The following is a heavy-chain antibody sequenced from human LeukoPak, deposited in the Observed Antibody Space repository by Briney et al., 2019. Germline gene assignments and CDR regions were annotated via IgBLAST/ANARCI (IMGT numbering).Heavy chain of an antibody. D-gene: IGHD4-17*01. CDR1: GFPFSNYW. CDR2: IKQDGSDK. Sequence: GGSLRLSCEASGFPFSNYWMTWVRQSPGKGLEWVANIKQDGSDKYYMDSVKGRFTVSRDNAKNSLFLQMNSLRAEDTAVYCCARDGSYGDFYWGQGTLVTVSS. V-gene: IGHV3-7*01. J-gene: IGHJ4*02. CDR3: ARDGSYGDFY.